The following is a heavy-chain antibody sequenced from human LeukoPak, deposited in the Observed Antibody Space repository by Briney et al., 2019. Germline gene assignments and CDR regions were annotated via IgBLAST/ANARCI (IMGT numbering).Heavy chain of an antibody. V-gene: IGHV1-18*01. Sequence: ASVKVSCKASGYTFTSYGISWVRQAPGQGREWMGWISAYNGNTNYAQKLQGRVTMTTDTSTSTAYMELRSLRSDDTAVYYCARDSLVVVPAAIGSAWGQGTLVTVSS. CDR3: ARDSLVVVPAAIGSA. D-gene: IGHD2-2*01. CDR2: ISAYNGNT. CDR1: GYTFTSYG. J-gene: IGHJ4*02.